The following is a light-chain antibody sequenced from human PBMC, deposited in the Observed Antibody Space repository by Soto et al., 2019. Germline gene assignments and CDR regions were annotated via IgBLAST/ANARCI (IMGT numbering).Light chain of an antibody. CDR1: SSDVGGYNY. Sequence: QSALTQPASVSGSPGQSITISCTGTSSDVGGYNYVSWYQQHPGKAPKLMIYEVSNRPSGVSNRFSGSKSGNTASLTISGLHAEDEADYYCCSYTSSTTYVFGTGTKLTVL. CDR2: EVS. CDR3: CSYTSSTTYV. J-gene: IGLJ1*01. V-gene: IGLV2-14*01.